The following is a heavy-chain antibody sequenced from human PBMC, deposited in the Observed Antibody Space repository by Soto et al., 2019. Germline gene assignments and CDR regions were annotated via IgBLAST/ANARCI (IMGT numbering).Heavy chain of an antibody. D-gene: IGHD6-6*01. V-gene: IGHV3-21*04. Sequence: GGSLRLSCAASGFTFSSYSMNWVRQAPGKGLEWVSSISSSSSTIYYADSVKGRFTISRDNSKNTLYLQMNSLRAEDTAVYYCAKDQASSSSPLDYWGQGTLVTVSS. CDR3: AKDQASSSSPLDY. CDR2: ISSSSSTI. J-gene: IGHJ4*02. CDR1: GFTFSSYS.